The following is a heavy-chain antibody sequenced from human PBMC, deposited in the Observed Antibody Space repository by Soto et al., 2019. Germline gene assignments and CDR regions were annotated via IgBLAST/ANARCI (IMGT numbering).Heavy chain of an antibody. V-gene: IGHV4-34*01. Sequence: PSETLSLTCAVYGGSFSGYYWSWIRQPPGKGLEWIGEINHSGSTNYNPSLKSRVTISVDTSKNQFSLKLSSVTAADTAVYYCARQPYSRTYSGYDRRKFDYWGQGTLVTVSS. D-gene: IGHD5-12*01. CDR2: INHSGST. CDR1: GGSFSGYY. CDR3: ARQPYSRTYSGYDRRKFDY. J-gene: IGHJ4*02.